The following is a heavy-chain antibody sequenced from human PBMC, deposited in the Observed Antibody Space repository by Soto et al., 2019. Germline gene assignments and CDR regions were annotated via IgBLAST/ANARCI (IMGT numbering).Heavy chain of an antibody. Sequence: SETLSLTCTVSGGSISSGNYYWSWIRQSPGKGLEWIGYIYSTGSSYYNPSLRSRVSMSVDTSKNQFSLNLSSVTAADTAVYFCARDGIQLWLYGRDRSDPWGQGTLVTVSS. CDR1: GGSISSGNYY. D-gene: IGHD5-18*01. V-gene: IGHV4-30-4*01. CDR3: ARDGIQLWLYGRDRSDP. J-gene: IGHJ5*02. CDR2: IYSTGSS.